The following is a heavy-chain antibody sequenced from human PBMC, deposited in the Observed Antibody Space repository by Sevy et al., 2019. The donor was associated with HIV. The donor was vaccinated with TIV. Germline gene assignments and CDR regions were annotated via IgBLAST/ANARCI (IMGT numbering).Heavy chain of an antibody. CDR1: GFIFSNYG. Sequence: GGSLRLSCAASGFIFSNYGMEWVRQAPGKGLEWVAVISFDGSNKYYADSVKGRFTIPRDNSKNTVYLQMNSLRTEDTALYYCAKLGEWLFMPNYYYGMDVWGQGTTVTVSS. J-gene: IGHJ6*02. V-gene: IGHV3-30*18. CDR3: AKLGEWLFMPNYYYGMDV. CDR2: ISFDGSNK. D-gene: IGHD3-3*01.